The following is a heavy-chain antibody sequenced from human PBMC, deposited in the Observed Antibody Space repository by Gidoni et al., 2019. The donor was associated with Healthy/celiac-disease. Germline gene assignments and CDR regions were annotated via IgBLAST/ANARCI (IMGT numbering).Heavy chain of an antibody. CDR2: IYSGGST. V-gene: IGHV3-53*01. Sequence: EVQLVESGGGLIQPGGSLRLSCAASGFTVSCNYMSWVRRAPGKGLEWVSVIYSGGSTYYADSVKGRFTISRDNSKNTLYLQMNSLGAEDTAVYYCARWGCSSTSCHDYYYYGMDVWGQGTTVTVSS. CDR1: GFTVSCNY. CDR3: ARWGCSSTSCHDYYYYGMDV. J-gene: IGHJ6*02. D-gene: IGHD2-2*01.